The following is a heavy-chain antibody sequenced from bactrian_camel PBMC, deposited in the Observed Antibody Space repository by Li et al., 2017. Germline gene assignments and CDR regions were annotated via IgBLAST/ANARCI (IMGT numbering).Heavy chain of an antibody. CDR3: AADAGQFGGSCMDPTY. Sequence: HVQLVESGGGSVQAGGSLRLSCAASGYTYNRNCMAWFRQAPGKEREAVAYIEIDRTTTYEDSVKGRFTISRNYAKNSLYLQMNNLKPDDTAIYYCAADAGQFGGSCMDPTYWGEGTQVTVS. V-gene: IGHV3S53*01. CDR2: IEIDRTT. CDR1: GYTYNRNC. D-gene: IGHD7*01. J-gene: IGHJ4*01.